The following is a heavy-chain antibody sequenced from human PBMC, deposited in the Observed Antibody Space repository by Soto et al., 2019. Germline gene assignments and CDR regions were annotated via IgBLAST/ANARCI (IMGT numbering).Heavy chain of an antibody. V-gene: IGHV4-39*01. CDR1: DDSINSDKYY. D-gene: IGHD3-9*01. Sequence: QLQLQESGPGLVKPSETLSLTCSVSDDSINSDKYYWGWIRQPPGKGLEWIGSVYYRGNAYYNPALQPRVTIALDKSKSQFSLKLTSLTAAASAGYFCARLEGLATISYFFDFLGPGALLTVSS. J-gene: IGHJ4*02. CDR3: ARLEGLATISYFFDF. CDR2: VYYRGNA.